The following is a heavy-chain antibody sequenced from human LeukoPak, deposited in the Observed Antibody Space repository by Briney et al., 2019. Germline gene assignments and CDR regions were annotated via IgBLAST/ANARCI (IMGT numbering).Heavy chain of an antibody. Sequence: GGSLRLSCAASGFTFSSYSMNWVRQAPGKGLVWVSRINGDGRNINYADSVRGRFTISRDNAKNSLYLQMNSLRAEDTALYHCARDVGYGGNSDAFDIWGQGTMVTVSS. CDR1: GFTFSSYS. V-gene: IGHV3-74*01. CDR2: INGDGRNI. J-gene: IGHJ3*02. CDR3: ARDVGYGGNSDAFDI. D-gene: IGHD4-23*01.